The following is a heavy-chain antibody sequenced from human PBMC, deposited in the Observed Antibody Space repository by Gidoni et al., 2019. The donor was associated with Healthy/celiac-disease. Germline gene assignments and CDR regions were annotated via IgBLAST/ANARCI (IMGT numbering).Heavy chain of an antibody. CDR1: GGSFSGYY. CDR3: APPVGASTPLGY. V-gene: IGHV4-34*01. J-gene: IGHJ4*02. Sequence: QVQLQQWGAGLLKPSETLSLTCAVYGGSFSGYYWSWIRQPPGKGLEWIGEIKHSGSTNYNPALKRRVTISVDTSKNQFSLKLSSVTAADTAVYYCAPPVGASTPLGYWGQGTLVTVSS. CDR2: IKHSGST. D-gene: IGHD1-26*01.